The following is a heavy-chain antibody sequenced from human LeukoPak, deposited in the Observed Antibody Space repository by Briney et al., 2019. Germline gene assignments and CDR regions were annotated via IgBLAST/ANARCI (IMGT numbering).Heavy chain of an antibody. D-gene: IGHD5-24*01. V-gene: IGHV3-9*01. CDR3: AKVSGWLQLYTY. CDR2: ISWNSGSI. CDR1: GFTFDDYA. Sequence: GGSLRLSCAASGFTFDDYAMHWVRHAPGKGLEWVSGISWNSGSIGYADSVKGRFTISRDNAKNSLYLQMNSLRAEDTAVYYCAKVSGWLQLYTYWGQGTLVTVSS. J-gene: IGHJ4*02.